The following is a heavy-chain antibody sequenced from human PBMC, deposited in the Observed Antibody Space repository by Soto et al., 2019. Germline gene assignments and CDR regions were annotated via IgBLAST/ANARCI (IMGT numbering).Heavy chain of an antibody. CDR1: GGSLSSYY. Sequence: QVPLQESVPGLVTPSETLSLTCTVPGGSLSSYYWSWVRQPPGKGLEWIGYIYYSGNTNYNPSLKSRVTISVDTSKNQFSLKLSSVTATDTAVYYCARSGDDFWSGYWYYFDYWGQGTLVTVSS. V-gene: IGHV4-59*01. J-gene: IGHJ4*02. D-gene: IGHD3-3*01. CDR2: IYYSGNT. CDR3: ARSGDDFWSGYWYYFDY.